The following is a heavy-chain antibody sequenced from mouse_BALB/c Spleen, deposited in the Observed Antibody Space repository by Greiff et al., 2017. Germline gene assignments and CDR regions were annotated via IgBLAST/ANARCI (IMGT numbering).Heavy chain of an antibody. V-gene: IGHV1-7*01. D-gene: IGHD2-14*01. Sequence: VKLMESGAELAKPGASVKMSCKASGYTFTSYWMHWVKQRPGQGLEWIGYINPSTGYTEYNQKFKDKATLTADKSSSTAYMQLSSLTSEDSAVYYCARERYGGFDYWGQGTTLTVSS. J-gene: IGHJ2*01. CDR2: INPSTGYT. CDR3: ARERYGGFDY. CDR1: GYTFTSYW.